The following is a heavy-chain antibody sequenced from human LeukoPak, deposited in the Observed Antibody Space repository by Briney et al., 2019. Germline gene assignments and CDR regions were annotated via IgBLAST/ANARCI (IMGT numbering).Heavy chain of an antibody. CDR1: GGSISSGGYY. J-gene: IGHJ4*02. Sequence: SETLSLICTVSGGSISSGGYYWSWIRQHPGKGLEWIGYIYYSGSTYYNPSLKSRVTISVDTSKNQFSLKLSSVTAADTAVYYCARAQTDLYQLLYVGYFDYWGQGTLVTVSS. CDR2: IYYSGST. V-gene: IGHV4-31*03. D-gene: IGHD2-2*02. CDR3: ARAQTDLYQLLYVGYFDY.